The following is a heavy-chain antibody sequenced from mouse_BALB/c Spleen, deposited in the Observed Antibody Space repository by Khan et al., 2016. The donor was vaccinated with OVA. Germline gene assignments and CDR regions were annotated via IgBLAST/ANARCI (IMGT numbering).Heavy chain of an antibody. Sequence: VQLKVSGPGLVKPSQSLSLTSTVTGYSITSDYAWNWIRQFPGNKLEWMGYISYSGNTKYNPSLKSRISITRDTSKNQFFLQLNSVTIEDTATYYCARVYGGDCDYWGQGTTLTVSS. V-gene: IGHV3-2*02. CDR1: GYSITSDYA. J-gene: IGHJ2*01. CDR2: ISYSGNT. CDR3: ARVYGGDCDY. D-gene: IGHD1-1*01.